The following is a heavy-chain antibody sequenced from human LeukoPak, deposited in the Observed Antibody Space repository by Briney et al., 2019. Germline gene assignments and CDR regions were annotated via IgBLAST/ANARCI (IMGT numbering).Heavy chain of an antibody. Sequence: PGGSLRLSCAASGFSFSDHSMHWVRQAPGKGLEWVTVISYDGSDKFYTDSVKGRFLISRDNSKNSLYLQMNSLRAEDTAVYYCARIRDYYDSSGYSYGYYGMDVWGQGTTVTVSS. J-gene: IGHJ6*02. CDR1: GFSFSDHS. CDR3: ARIRDYYDSSGYSYGYYGMDV. V-gene: IGHV3-30*04. CDR2: ISYDGSDK. D-gene: IGHD3-22*01.